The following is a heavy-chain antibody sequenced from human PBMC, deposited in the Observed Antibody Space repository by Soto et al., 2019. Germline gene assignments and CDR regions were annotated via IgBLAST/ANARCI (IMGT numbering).Heavy chain of an antibody. V-gene: IGHV1-18*01. CDR1: GYTFSNFG. J-gene: IGHJ6*02. CDR3: ARDKGYGFGWSSSSGMDV. Sequence: GASVKVSCKASGYTFSNFGLSWVRQAPGQGLEWMGWISGYNGNTNSAEKFQGRVTMTTDTSTSTAYMEVRSLTSDDTVVYYCARDKGYGFGWSSSSGMDVWGQGTTVTVSS. D-gene: IGHD5-18*01. CDR2: ISGYNGNT.